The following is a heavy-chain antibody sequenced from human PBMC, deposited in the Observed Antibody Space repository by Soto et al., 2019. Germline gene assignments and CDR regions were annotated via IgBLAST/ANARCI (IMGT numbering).Heavy chain of an antibody. CDR2: IYFDGITT. V-gene: IGHV3-74*01. D-gene: IGHD1-26*01. CDR3: ARGVAMGVDY. J-gene: IGHJ4*02. Sequence: EVQLVESGGGVVQPGGSLRLSCTASGFTFNTHWMHWVRQAPGKGLVWVSRIYFDGITTNYADSVKGRLTASRDNAKNTVYLHVNTLRDEDTAVYYCARGVAMGVDYWGQGTLVTVSS. CDR1: GFTFNTHW.